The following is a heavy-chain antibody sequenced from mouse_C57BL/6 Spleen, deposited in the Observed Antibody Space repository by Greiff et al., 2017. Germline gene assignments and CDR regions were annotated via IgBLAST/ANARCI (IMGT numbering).Heavy chain of an antibody. CDR1: GFPFSSYT. J-gene: IGHJ3*01. CDR3: ARHRGYPPFAY. CDR2: ISGGGGNT. D-gene: IGHD2-2*01. V-gene: IGHV5-9*01. Sequence: EVQLVESGGGLVKPGGSLKLSCAASGFPFSSYTMSWVRQTPEKRLEWVATISGGGGNTYYPDSVKGRFTISRDNAKNTLYLQMSSLRSEDTALYYCARHRGYPPFAYWGQGTLVTVSA.